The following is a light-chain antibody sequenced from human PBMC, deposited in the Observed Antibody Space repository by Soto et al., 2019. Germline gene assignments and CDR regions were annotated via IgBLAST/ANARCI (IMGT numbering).Light chain of an antibody. Sequence: EIVLTQSPGTLSLSPGERATLSCRANQSVSSAYLAWYQQKPGQAPRLLISGASIRATGIPERFSGSGSGTDFTLTISRLEPEDSAVYYCQQYGSSPPYTXGQGTKLEIK. J-gene: IGKJ2*01. CDR1: QSVSSAY. CDR3: QQYGSSPPYT. CDR2: GAS. V-gene: IGKV3-20*01.